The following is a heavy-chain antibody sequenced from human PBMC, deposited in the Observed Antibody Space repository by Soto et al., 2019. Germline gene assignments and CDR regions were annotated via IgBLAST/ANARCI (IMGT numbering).Heavy chain of an antibody. CDR2: INHSGST. CDR1: GGSFSGYY. Sequence: QVQLQQWGAGLLKPSETLSLTCAVYGGSFSGYYWSWIRQPPGKGLEWIGEINHSGSTNYNPSLKSRITISVDTSKNQFSLKLSSVTAADTAVYYCARIGGGYCSSTSCYRPKRRYYYYYMDVWGKGTTVTVSS. CDR3: ARIGGGYCSSTSCYRPKRRYYYYYMDV. J-gene: IGHJ6*03. V-gene: IGHV4-34*01. D-gene: IGHD2-2*01.